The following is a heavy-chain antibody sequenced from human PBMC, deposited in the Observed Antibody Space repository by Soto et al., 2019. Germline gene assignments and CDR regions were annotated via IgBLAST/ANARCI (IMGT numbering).Heavy chain of an antibody. CDR3: ARDKDSSSWYWFDP. CDR2: IYTSGST. Sequence: SETLSLTCTVSGGSISSYYWSWIRQPAGKGLEWIGRIYTSGSTNYNPSLKSRVTMSVDTSKNQFSLKLSSVTAADTAVYYCARDKDSSSWYWFDPWGQGTLVTVS. V-gene: IGHV4-4*07. D-gene: IGHD6-13*01. CDR1: GGSISSYY. J-gene: IGHJ5*02.